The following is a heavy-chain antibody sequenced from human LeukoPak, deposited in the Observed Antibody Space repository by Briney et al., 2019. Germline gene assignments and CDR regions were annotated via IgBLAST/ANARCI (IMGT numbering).Heavy chain of an antibody. CDR2: IYHSGST. D-gene: IGHD1-26*01. Sequence: SETLSLTCSVSAYSISSGYYWGWIRQPPGKGLEWIGSIYHSGSTHYNPSLKSRVTISADTSKNQFSLKLSSVTAADTAVYYCARDGDSGSYYAFDIWGQGTMVTVSS. CDR3: ARDGDSGSYYAFDI. CDR1: AYSISSGYY. V-gene: IGHV4-38-2*02. J-gene: IGHJ3*02.